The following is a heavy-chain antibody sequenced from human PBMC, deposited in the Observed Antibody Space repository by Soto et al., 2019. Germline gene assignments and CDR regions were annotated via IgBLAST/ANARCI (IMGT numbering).Heavy chain of an antibody. D-gene: IGHD3-22*01. J-gene: IGHJ4*02. CDR1: GGSFSGYY. V-gene: IGHV4-34*01. CDR3: ARPGRYYDSSGYYEAFDY. CDR2: INHSGST. Sequence: SETLSLTCAVYGGSFSGYYWSWIRQPPGKGLEWIGEINHSGSTNYNPSLKSRVTISVDTSKNQFPLKLSSVTAADTAVYYCARPGRYYDSSGYYEAFDYWGQGTLVTVSS.